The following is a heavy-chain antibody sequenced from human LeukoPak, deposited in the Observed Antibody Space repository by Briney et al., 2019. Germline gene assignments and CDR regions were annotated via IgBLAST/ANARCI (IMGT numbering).Heavy chain of an antibody. CDR2: INHSGST. CDR1: GGSFSGYY. J-gene: IGHJ5*02. Sequence: SETLSLTCAVYGGSFSGYYWSWIRQPPGKGLEWIGEINHSGSTNYNPSLKSRVTISVDTSKNQFSLKLSSVTAADTAVYYCARHLVYSSSWYRGWFDPWGQGTLVTVSS. V-gene: IGHV4-34*01. D-gene: IGHD6-13*01. CDR3: ARHLVYSSSWYRGWFDP.